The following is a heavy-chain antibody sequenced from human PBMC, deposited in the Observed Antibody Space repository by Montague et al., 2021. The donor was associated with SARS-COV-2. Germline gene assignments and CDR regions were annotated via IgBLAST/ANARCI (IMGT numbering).Heavy chain of an antibody. CDR2: IYYSGST. V-gene: IGHV4-59*01. D-gene: IGHD2-21*01. J-gene: IGHJ3*02. CDR1: GGSSSSDY. CDR3: ARTPGQIAGDAFDI. Sequence: SETLSLTCTVSGGSSSSDYWSWIRQPPGKGLEWIGYIYYSGSTNYNPSLKSRVTISVDTSKDQFSLKLSSVTAADTAVYYCARTPGQIAGDAFDIWGQGTMVTVSS.